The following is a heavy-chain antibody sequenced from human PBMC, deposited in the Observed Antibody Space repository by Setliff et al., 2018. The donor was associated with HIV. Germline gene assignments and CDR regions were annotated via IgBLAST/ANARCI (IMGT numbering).Heavy chain of an antibody. CDR2: IYYSGNT. Sequence: SETLSLTCTVSGGSVGSGSYYWSWIRQPPGKGLEWIGWIYYSGNTRYNPSLKSRVTISLDTSKNRFSLQLTSVTAADTAVYFCARGGAVSADFDSWGQGTLVTVSS. V-gene: IGHV4-61*01. J-gene: IGHJ5*01. CDR3: ARGGAVSADFDS. CDR1: GGSVGSGSYY. D-gene: IGHD3-16*01.